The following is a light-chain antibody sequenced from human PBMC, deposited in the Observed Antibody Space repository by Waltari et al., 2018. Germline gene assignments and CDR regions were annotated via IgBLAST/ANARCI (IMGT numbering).Light chain of an antibody. CDR3: NSYSSSSSLVL. Sequence: QSALTQPASVSGSPGQSITISCTGTSSDVGTYNYVSWYQQHPGKAPKPMIYDVSNRPSGVSDRFSGSKSGHTASLTISWLQAEYEADYYCNSYSSSSSLVLFGGGTKLTVV. J-gene: IGLJ2*01. CDR1: SSDVGTYNY. V-gene: IGLV2-14*03. CDR2: DVS.